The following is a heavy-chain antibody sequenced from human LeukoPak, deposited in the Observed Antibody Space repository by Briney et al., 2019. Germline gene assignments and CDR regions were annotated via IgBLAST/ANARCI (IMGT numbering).Heavy chain of an antibody. Sequence: PRASVKVSCKASGYTFSSYGVSWVRQAPGQGLEWMGWISAYNGNTNYAQKLQGRVTMTTHTSTSTAYMELRSLMSDDTAVYYCARAPSNTFTQNWFDPWGQGTLVTVSS. CDR1: GYTFSSYG. CDR3: ARAPSNTFTQNWFDP. D-gene: IGHD3-3*02. V-gene: IGHV1-18*01. CDR2: ISAYNGNT. J-gene: IGHJ5*02.